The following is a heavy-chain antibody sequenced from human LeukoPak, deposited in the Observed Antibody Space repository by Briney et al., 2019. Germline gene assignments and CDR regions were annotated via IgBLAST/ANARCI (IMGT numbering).Heavy chain of an antibody. CDR1: GGSISSYY. V-gene: IGHV4-59*08. CDR2: IYYSGST. CDR3: ARHGDYGDYVGWFDAFDI. J-gene: IGHJ3*02. Sequence: SETLSLTCTVSGGSISSYYWSWIRQPPGKGLEWIGYIYYSGSTNYNPSLKSRVTISVDTSKNQFSLKLSSVTAADTAVYYCARHGDYGDYVGWFDAFDIWGQGTMVTVSS. D-gene: IGHD4-17*01.